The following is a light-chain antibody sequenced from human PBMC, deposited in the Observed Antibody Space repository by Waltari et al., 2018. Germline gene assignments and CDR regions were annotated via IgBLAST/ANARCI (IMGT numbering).Light chain of an antibody. V-gene: IGKV4-1*01. CDR2: WAS. CDR1: QNILYNSKNF. J-gene: IGKJ1*01. Sequence: DIVMTQSPVSLAVSLGESATINCTSSQNILYNSKNFLAWYQQKPGQPPKLLIYWASTRESGVPERFSGSGSGTDFTLTISRLQAEDVAVYYCQQYYSPPWTFGQGTKVEIK. CDR3: QQYYSPPWT.